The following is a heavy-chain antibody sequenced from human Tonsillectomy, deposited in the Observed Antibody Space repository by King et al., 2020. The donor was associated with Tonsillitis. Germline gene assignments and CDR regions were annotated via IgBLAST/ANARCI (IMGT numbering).Heavy chain of an antibody. J-gene: IGHJ4*02. CDR1: GYSFTSYW. V-gene: IGHV5-10-1*03. CDR2: XDPSDSYT. D-gene: IGHD5-18*01. CDR3: ARHGRVDTAMR. Sequence: VQLVESGAEVKKPGESLRISCKGSGYSFTSYWISWVRQMPGEGLEWMGXXDPSDSYTNYSPSFQGHVTISADKSINTAYLQWSSLKASDTAMYYCARHGRVDTAMRWGQGTLVTVSS.